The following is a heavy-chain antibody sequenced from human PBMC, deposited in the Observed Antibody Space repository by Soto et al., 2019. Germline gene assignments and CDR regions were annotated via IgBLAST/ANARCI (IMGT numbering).Heavy chain of an antibody. V-gene: IGHV4-31*03. Sequence: QVQLQESGPGLVKPSQTLSLTCSVSGGSISSGGYYWSWIRQHPEQGLEWIGYIYYSGNTNYNPSLKSRVIISVDTSSNRFYLDLRSVPAADTAIYYCARHSASWPWFDYWGQGTLVTVSS. D-gene: IGHD1-26*01. CDR1: GGSISSGGYY. J-gene: IGHJ5*01. CDR3: ARHSASWPWFDY. CDR2: IYYSGNT.